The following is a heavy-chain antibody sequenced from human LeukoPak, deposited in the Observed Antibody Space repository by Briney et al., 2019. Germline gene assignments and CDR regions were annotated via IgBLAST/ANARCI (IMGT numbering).Heavy chain of an antibody. J-gene: IGHJ4*02. CDR1: GGSISSYY. Sequence: SETLSLTCTVSGGSISSYYWSWIRQPPGKGLEWIGEINHSGITNYNPSLKSRVTISVDTSKNQFSLRLNSVTAADTAVYYCARAMSTTTKVFDYWGQETLVTVSS. D-gene: IGHD1-1*01. V-gene: IGHV4-34*01. CDR2: INHSGIT. CDR3: ARAMSTTTKVFDY.